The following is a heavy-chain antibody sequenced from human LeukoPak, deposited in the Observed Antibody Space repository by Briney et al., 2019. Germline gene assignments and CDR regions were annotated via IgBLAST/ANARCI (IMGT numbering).Heavy chain of an antibody. V-gene: IGHV1-8*01. D-gene: IGHD2-21*02. Sequence: ASVKVSCKASGYTFKNYDINWVRQAPGQGLEWMGWMNPNSGNTGYAQKFQGRVTMTEDTSTDTAYMELSGLTSDDAAVYYCATDVTGAAPYDFWGQGTLVTVS. J-gene: IGHJ4*02. CDR1: GYTFKNYD. CDR3: ATDVTGAAPYDF. CDR2: MNPNSGNT.